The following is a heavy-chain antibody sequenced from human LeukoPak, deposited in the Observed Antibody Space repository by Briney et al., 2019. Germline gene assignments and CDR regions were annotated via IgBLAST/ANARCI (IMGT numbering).Heavy chain of an antibody. V-gene: IGHV1-18*01. CDR2: ISAYNGNT. J-gene: IGHJ4*02. Sequence: GASVKVSCKASGYTFTSYGISWVRQAPGQGLEWMGWISAYNGNTNYAQKLQGRVTMTTDTSTSTAYMELRSLRSDDTAVYYCARDRFSGRKENIVVVPAALVGGYWGQGTLVTVSS. CDR1: GYTFTSYG. CDR3: ARDRFSGRKENIVVVPAALVGGY. D-gene: IGHD2-2*01.